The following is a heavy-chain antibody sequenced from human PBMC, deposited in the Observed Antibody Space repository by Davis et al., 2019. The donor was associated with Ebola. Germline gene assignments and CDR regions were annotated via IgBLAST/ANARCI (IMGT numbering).Heavy chain of an antibody. V-gene: IGHV4-34*01. CDR1: GGSFSGYY. J-gene: IGHJ4*02. CDR3: ARGVHYYDSSGYPLTPEEY. CDR2: INHSGST. Sequence: SETLSLTCAVYGGSFSGYYWSWIRQPPGKGLEWIGEINHSGSTNYNPSLKSRVTISVDTSKNQFSLKLSSVTAADTAVYYCARGVHYYDSSGYPLTPEEYWGQGTLVTVSS. D-gene: IGHD3-22*01.